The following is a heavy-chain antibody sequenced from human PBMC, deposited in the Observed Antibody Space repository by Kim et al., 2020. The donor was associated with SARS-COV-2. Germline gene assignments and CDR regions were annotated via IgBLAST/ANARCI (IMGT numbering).Heavy chain of an antibody. J-gene: IGHJ4*02. V-gene: IGHV3-30*18. CDR1: GFTFSSYG. CDR3: AKGIATVTYYFDY. D-gene: IGHD4-17*01. Sequence: GGSLRLSCAASGFTFSSYGMHWVRQAPGKGLEWVAVISYDGSNKYYADSVKGRFTISRDNSENTLYLQMNSLRAEDTAVYYCAKGIATVTYYFDYWGQGTLVTVSS. CDR2: ISYDGSNK.